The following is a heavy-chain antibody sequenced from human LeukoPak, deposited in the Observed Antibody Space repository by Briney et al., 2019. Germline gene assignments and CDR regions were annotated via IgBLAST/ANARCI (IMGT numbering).Heavy chain of an antibody. V-gene: IGHV1-2*02. CDR3: ARVRDYYDSSGYYPDI. CDR1: GYTFTGYY. D-gene: IGHD3-22*01. CDR2: INPNSGGT. Sequence: ASVKVSCKASGYTFTGYYMHWVRQAPGQGLEWMGWINPNSGGTNYAQKFQGRVTMTRDTSISTAYMELSRLRSDDTAVYYCARVRDYYDSSGYYPDIWGQGTMVTVSS. J-gene: IGHJ3*02.